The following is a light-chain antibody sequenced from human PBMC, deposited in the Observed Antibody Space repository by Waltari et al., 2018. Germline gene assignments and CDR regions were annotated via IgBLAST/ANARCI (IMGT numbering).Light chain of an antibody. Sequence: HSALTQPPSASGSPGQSVTISCTGTSAAVGGYDYVSWYQQHPGKVPKLIIYYVTKQPSGAPPRFSASKSGNSASLTVSGLQAEDEADYYYSSHAGNNLWIFGGGTKVTVL. CDR1: SAAVGGYDY. J-gene: IGLJ2*01. V-gene: IGLV2-8*01. CDR3: SSHAGNNLWI. CDR2: YVT.